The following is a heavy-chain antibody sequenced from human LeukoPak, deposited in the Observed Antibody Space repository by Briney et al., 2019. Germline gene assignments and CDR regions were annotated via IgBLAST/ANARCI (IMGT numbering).Heavy chain of an antibody. CDR2: IDPSDSYI. D-gene: IGHD4-17*01. V-gene: IGHV5-10-1*01. J-gene: IGHJ4*02. Sequence: VESLRISCKGSGYSFSSHWITWVRQIPGKGLEWKGRIDPSDSYINYNPSFQGHVTISADKSISTAYLQWSSLRASGTAMYYCARRILYGDYFYFDYWGQGTLDTVSS. CDR1: GYSFSSHW. CDR3: ARRILYGDYFYFDY.